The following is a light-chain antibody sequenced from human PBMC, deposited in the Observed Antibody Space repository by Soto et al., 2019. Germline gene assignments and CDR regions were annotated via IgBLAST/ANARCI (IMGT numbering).Light chain of an antibody. CDR1: SSDIGYYNY. J-gene: IGLJ2*01. CDR3: SSYTTSSTFVF. V-gene: IGLV2-14*01. Sequence: QSALTQPASVCGSPGQSITISCTGTSSDIGYYNYVSWYQQHPGKAPKLIIYEVSHRPSGVSDRFSGSKSGNTASLTISGLQPEDEADYYCSSYTTSSTFVFFGGGTKLTVL. CDR2: EVS.